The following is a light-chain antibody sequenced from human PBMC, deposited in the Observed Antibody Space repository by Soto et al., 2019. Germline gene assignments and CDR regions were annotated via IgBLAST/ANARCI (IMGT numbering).Light chain of an antibody. CDR2: AAS. J-gene: IGKJ1*01. V-gene: IGKV3-20*01. Sequence: EIVLTQSPGTLSLSPGERATLSCRASQSVSSSYLAWYQQKPGQAPRPLIYAASSRATGIPDRFSGSGSATDFTLTISGLEPEDFAVYYCQQYGSSPRTFGQGTKVEIK. CDR3: QQYGSSPRT. CDR1: QSVSSSY.